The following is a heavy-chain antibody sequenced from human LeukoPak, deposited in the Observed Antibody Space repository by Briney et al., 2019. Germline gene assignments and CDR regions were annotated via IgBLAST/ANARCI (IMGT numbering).Heavy chain of an antibody. CDR1: GYTFTGYY. V-gene: IGHV1-2*02. J-gene: IGHJ4*02. D-gene: IGHD6-25*01. CDR3: ARVGSAAATADY. Sequence: ASVKVSCKASGYTFTGYYMHWVRQAPGQGLEWMGWINPNSGGTNYAQKFQGRITMTSDTSTSTVYMELSSPRSDDTAVYFCARVGSAAATADYWGQGTLVTVSS. CDR2: INPNSGGT.